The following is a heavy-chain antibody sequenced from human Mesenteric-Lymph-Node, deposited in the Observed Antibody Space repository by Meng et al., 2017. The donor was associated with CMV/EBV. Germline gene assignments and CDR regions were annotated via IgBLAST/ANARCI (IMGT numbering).Heavy chain of an antibody. CDR2: IGISGSTV. D-gene: IGHD3-3*01. V-gene: IGHV3-48*03. J-gene: IGHJ4*02. Sequence: GGSLRLSCAASGFTFSTFEMHWVRQAPGKGLEWLSYIGISGSTVYNADSVKGRFTISRDNAKNSLYLQMNSLRAEDTAIYYCARESRFLVAGYFDSWGQGTLVTVSS. CDR1: GFTFSTFE. CDR3: ARESRFLVAGYFDS.